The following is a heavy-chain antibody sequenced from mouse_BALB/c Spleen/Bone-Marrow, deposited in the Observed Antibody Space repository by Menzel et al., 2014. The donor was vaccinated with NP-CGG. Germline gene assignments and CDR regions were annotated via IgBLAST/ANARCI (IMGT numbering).Heavy chain of an antibody. CDR3: ARRRSLYYAMDY. D-gene: IGHD1-1*01. CDR2: ISNGGGST. J-gene: IGHJ4*01. Sequence: EVHLVESGGGLVQPGGSLKLSCATSGFTFSDYYVYWVRQTPEKRLEWVAYISNGGGSTYYPDTVKGRFTISRDNAKNTLYLQMSRLKSEDTAMYYCARRRSLYYAMDYWGQGTSVTVSS. CDR1: GFTFSDYY. V-gene: IGHV5-12*02.